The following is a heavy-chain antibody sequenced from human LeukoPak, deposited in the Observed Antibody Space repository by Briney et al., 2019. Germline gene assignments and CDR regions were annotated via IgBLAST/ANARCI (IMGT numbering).Heavy chain of an antibody. CDR1: GFTFSSYG. D-gene: IGHD3-3*01. Sequence: PGGSLRLSCAASGFTFSSYGMHWVRQAPSKGLEWVAFIRYDGSNKYYADSVKGRFTISRDNSKNTLYLQMNSLRAEDTAVYYCAKVEDWMYYDFWSGYYTNTDDNDYWGQGTLVTVSS. V-gene: IGHV3-30*02. CDR2: IRYDGSNK. CDR3: AKVEDWMYYDFWSGYYTNTDDNDY. J-gene: IGHJ4*02.